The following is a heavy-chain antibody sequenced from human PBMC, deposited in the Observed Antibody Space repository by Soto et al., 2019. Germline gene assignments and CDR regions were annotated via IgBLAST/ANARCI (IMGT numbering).Heavy chain of an antibody. Sequence: PSETLSPTCTVSGCSISSYYWGWIRQPPGKGLEWIGYIYYSGSTNYNPSLKSRVTISVDTSKNQFSLKLSSVTAADTAVYYCARVGDYYDSSGSFDYWGQGTLVTVSS. CDR1: GCSISSYY. CDR3: ARVGDYYDSSGSFDY. V-gene: IGHV4-59*01. J-gene: IGHJ4*02. CDR2: IYYSGST. D-gene: IGHD3-22*01.